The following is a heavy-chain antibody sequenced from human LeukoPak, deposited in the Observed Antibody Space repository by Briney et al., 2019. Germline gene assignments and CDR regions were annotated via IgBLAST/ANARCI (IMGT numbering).Heavy chain of an antibody. CDR3: ARDASVGKSRSDC. V-gene: IGHV3-30*02. J-gene: IGHJ4*02. CDR2: IRYDGRDK. CDR1: GFSFSSYA. Sequence: GGSLRLSCATSGFSFSSYAIHWVRRAPGKGLEWVAFIRYDGRDKYFADSVKGRFTISRDNSKNTLYLQMNSLRAEDTAMYYCARDASVGKSRSDCWGQGTLVTVSS. D-gene: IGHD2-15*01.